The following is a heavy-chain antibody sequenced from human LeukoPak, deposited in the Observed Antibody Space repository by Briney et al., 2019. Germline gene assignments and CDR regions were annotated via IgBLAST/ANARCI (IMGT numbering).Heavy chain of an antibody. CDR2: INPNSGGT. J-gene: IGHJ4*02. V-gene: IGHV1-2*02. Sequence: GASVKVSFKASGYTFTGYYMHWVRQAPGQGLEWVGWINPNSGGTNYAQKFQGRVTMTRDTSISTAYMELSRLRSDDTAVYYCARGDSSSWYYFDYWGQGTLVTVSS. CDR1: GYTFTGYY. CDR3: ARGDSSSWYYFDY. D-gene: IGHD6-13*01.